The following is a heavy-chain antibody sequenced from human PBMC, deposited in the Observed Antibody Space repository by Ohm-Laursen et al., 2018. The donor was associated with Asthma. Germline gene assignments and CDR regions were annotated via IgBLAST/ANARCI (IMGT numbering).Heavy chain of an antibody. Sequence: PPGTLSLTCIVSGGSISSNIWWSWVRQSPGKGLEWIGEIHHSGTANSNPSLKSRVTISVDKSNNQFSLKVTSVTAADTAVYYCARARSGSSYDYWGQGTLVTVSS. V-gene: IGHV4-4*03. D-gene: IGHD1-26*01. J-gene: IGHJ4*02. CDR1: GGSISSNIW. CDR3: ARARSGSSYDY. CDR2: IHHSGTA.